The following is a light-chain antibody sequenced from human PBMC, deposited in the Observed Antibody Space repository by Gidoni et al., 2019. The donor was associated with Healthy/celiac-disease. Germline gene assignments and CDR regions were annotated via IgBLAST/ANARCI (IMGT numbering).Light chain of an antibody. J-gene: IGKJ2*01. CDR1: QSVLYSSNNKNY. Sequence: DIVMTQSQASLAVSLGERATINCKSSQSVLYSSNNKNYLAWYQQKPGQPPKLRIYWASTRESGVPDRFSGSGAGTDFTLTISSLQAEDVAVYYCQQYYSTPYTFGQGTKLEIK. CDR2: WAS. V-gene: IGKV4-1*01. CDR3: QQYYSTPYT.